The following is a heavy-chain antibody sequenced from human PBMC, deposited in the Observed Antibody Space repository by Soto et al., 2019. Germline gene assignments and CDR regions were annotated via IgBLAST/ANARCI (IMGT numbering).Heavy chain of an antibody. J-gene: IGHJ6*02. V-gene: IGHV3-33*01. CDR2: IWDDGSNK. CDR1: GFTFSSYG. CDR3: ARDGSRDIVVVVADHSYYYGMDV. Sequence: QVQLVESGGGVVQPGRSLRLSCAASGFTFSSYGMHWVRQAPGKGLEWVAVIWDDGSNKYYADSVKGRFTISRDNSKNTLYLQMNSLRAEDTAVYYCARDGSRDIVVVVADHSYYYGMDVWGQGTTVTVSS. D-gene: IGHD2-15*01.